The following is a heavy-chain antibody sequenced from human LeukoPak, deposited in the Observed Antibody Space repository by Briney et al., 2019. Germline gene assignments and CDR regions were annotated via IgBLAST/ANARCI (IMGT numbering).Heavy chain of an antibody. CDR3: ARDDFEYSVHYGMDV. V-gene: IGHV4-59*12. D-gene: IGHD3-9*01. CDR1: GGSISRFY. J-gene: IGHJ6*02. Sequence: SETLSLTCTVSGGSISRFYWSWIRQPPGKGLEWIAYVYYTGDTSYNPSLQSRVTMSVDTSKNQISLRLRFVTAADTAVYYCARDDFEYSVHYGMDVWGQGTAVTVSS. CDR2: VYYTGDT.